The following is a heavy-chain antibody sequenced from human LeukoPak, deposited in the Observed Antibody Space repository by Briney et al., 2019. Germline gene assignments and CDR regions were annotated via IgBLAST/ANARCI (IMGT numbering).Heavy chain of an antibody. CDR1: GDSISSYY. J-gene: IGHJ4*02. D-gene: IGHD3-10*01. V-gene: IGHV4-59*01. CDR3: ARAGTMVRGGIITLDH. CDR2: VYDSGST. Sequence: PSETLSLTCTVSGDSISSYYWSWIRQPPGKGLEWIGYVYDSGSTNYNPSLKSRVTISVDTSKNQFSLKLSSVTAADTAVYYCARAGTMVRGGIITLDHWGQGTLVTVSS.